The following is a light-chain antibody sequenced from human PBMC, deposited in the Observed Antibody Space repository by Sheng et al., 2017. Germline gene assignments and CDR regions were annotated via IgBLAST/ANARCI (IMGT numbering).Light chain of an antibody. Sequence: DIQMTQSPSTLSASVGDRVTITCRANQSISSWLAWYQQKPGKAPNLLIYKASSLESGVPSRFSGSGSGTEFTLTINSLQSDDFATYYCQQYDAYSLTWTFGQGTKVEIK. CDR1: QSISSW. J-gene: IGKJ1*01. V-gene: IGKV1-5*03. CDR2: KAS. CDR3: QQYDAYSLTWT.